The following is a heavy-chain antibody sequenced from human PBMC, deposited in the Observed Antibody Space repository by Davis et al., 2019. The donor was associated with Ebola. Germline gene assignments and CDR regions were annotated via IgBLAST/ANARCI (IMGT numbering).Heavy chain of an antibody. V-gene: IGHV1-2*06. J-gene: IGHJ4*02. Sequence: ASVKVSCKASGYTFTGYYMEWVRQAPGQGLEWMGRINPKSGDTNYAQKFQGRVTMTRDTSIGTVYMELSRLRSDDTAVYYCARAGNYFDSGNALDYWGQGTLVTASS. CDR2: INPKSGDT. D-gene: IGHD3-10*01. CDR1: GYTFTGYY. CDR3: ARAGNYFDSGNALDY.